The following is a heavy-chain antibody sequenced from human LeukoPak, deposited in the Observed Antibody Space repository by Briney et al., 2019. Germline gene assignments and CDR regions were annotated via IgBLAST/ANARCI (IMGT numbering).Heavy chain of an antibody. CDR3: AKDGSAATDDYINYGWFDP. CDR2: IWYDGSNK. CDR1: GFTFSSYG. J-gene: IGHJ5*02. Sequence: GGSLRPSCAASGFTFSSYGMHWVRQAPGKGLEWVAVIWYDGSNKYYADSVKGRFTISRDNSKNTLYLQMNSLRAEDTAVYYCAKDGSAATDDYINYGWFDPWGQGTLVTVSS. V-gene: IGHV3-33*06. D-gene: IGHD4-11*01.